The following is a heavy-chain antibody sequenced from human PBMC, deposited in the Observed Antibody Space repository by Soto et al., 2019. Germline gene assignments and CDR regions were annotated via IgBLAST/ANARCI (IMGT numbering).Heavy chain of an antibody. CDR1: GYSFTSYW. CDR2: IYPGDSDT. J-gene: IGHJ5*02. Sequence: PGESLKISCKGSGYSFTSYWIGWVRQMPGKGLEWMGIIYPGDSDTRYSPSFQGQVTISADKSVNTAYLQWSSLKASDTAMYYCAPLGVLERASFHPWRQGTLVTVSS. CDR3: APLGVLERASFHP. D-gene: IGHD1-1*01. V-gene: IGHV5-51*01.